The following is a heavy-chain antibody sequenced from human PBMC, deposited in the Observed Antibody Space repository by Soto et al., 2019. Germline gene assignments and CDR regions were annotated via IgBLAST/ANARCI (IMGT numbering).Heavy chain of an antibody. Sequence: QVQLVESGGGVVQPGRSLRLSCAASGFTFSSYAIHWVRQAPGKGLEWVAVISYDGSNKYYADSVKGRFTMSRDNSKNTLYLQMNSLKVEDTAVYYCARAGSVFVEDFWGQGTLVTVSS. D-gene: IGHD3-3*01. CDR2: ISYDGSNK. CDR1: GFTFSSYA. J-gene: IGHJ4*02. CDR3: ARAGSVFVEDF. V-gene: IGHV3-30-3*01.